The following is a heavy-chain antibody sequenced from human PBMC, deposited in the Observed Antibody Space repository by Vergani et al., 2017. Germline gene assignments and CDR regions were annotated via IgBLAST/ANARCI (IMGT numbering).Heavy chain of an antibody. CDR3: AKDPRLKEDYYYYYMDV. J-gene: IGHJ6*03. CDR2: ISHDGNKK. V-gene: IGHV3-30*18. Sequence: VQVVESGGGLVQPGRSLRLSCTASGFTFSNYGLHWVRQAPGQGLEWVAVISHDGNKKYYVDSVKGRFTISRDNSKNTLYLYMNSLRADDTAVYYCAKDPRLKEDYYYYYMDVWGKGTTVTVSS. CDR1: GFTFSNYG.